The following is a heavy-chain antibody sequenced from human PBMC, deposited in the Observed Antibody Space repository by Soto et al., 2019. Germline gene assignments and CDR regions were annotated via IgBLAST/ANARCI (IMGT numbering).Heavy chain of an antibody. Sequence: ASVKVSCKASGYTFTGYYMHWVRQAPGQGLEWMGWINPSSGGTNYAQKFQGWVTMTRDTSISTAYMELSRLRSDDTAVYYCARCARSGYNNWFDPWGQGTLVTVSS. J-gene: IGHJ5*02. V-gene: IGHV1-2*04. CDR3: ARCARSGYNNWFDP. CDR2: INPSSGGT. D-gene: IGHD3-3*01. CDR1: GYTFTGYY.